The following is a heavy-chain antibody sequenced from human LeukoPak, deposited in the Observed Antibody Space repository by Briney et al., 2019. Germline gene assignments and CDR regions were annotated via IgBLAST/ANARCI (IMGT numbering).Heavy chain of an antibody. CDR1: GYTLTELS. CDR3: ATDIHCSSTSCKGY. V-gene: IGHV1-24*01. CDR2: FDPEDGET. D-gene: IGHD2-2*01. Sequence: ASVKVSCKVSGYTLTELSMHWVRQAPGKGLEWMGGFDPEDGETIYAQKFQGRVTMTEDTSTDTAYMELSSVRSEDTAVYYCATDIHCSSTSCKGYWGQGTLVTVSS. J-gene: IGHJ4*02.